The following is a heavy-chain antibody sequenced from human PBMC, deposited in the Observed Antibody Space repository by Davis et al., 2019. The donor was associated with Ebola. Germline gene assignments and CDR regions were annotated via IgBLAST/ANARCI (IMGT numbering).Heavy chain of an antibody. Sequence: ASVKVSCKASGYTFTGYYIHWVRQAPGQGLEWMGWINPKSGGTNYAQKFQGRVTMTRDTSISTAYMELSRLRSDDTAVYYCASLPAAISVGLFGWGQGTLVTVSS. CDR2: INPKSGGT. D-gene: IGHD2-2*01. CDR3: ASLPAAISVGLFG. V-gene: IGHV1-2*02. J-gene: IGHJ4*02. CDR1: GYTFTGYY.